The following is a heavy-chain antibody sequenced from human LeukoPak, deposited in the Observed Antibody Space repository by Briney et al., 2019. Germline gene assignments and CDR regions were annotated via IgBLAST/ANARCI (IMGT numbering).Heavy chain of an antibody. D-gene: IGHD5-18*01. CDR2: ISGSGGST. CDR1: GFTFSSYA. J-gene: IGHJ4*02. Sequence: GGSLRLSCAASGFTFSSYAISWVRQAPGKGLEWVSAISGSGGSTYYADSVKGRFTISRDNSKNTLYLQMSSLRAEDTAVYYFAKNGGYSYGSLLDYWGQGTLVTVSS. V-gene: IGHV3-23*01. CDR3: AKNGGYSYGSLLDY.